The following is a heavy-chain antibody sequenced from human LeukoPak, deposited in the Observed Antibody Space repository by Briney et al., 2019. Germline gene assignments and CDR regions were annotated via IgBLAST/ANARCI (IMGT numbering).Heavy chain of an antibody. CDR1: GFSFSSYW. Sequence: GGSLRLSCAASGFSFSSYWMIWVRQAPGKGLEWVANIKEDGSEKYYVGSVKGRFTISRDNAKNSLYLQMNSLRAEDTAVYYCARDSLEAAFFDYWGQGTLVTVSS. CDR2: IKEDGSEK. J-gene: IGHJ4*02. D-gene: IGHD6-13*01. V-gene: IGHV3-7*01. CDR3: ARDSLEAAFFDY.